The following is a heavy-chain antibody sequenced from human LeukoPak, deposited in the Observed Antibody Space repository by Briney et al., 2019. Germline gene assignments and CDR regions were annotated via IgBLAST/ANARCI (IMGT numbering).Heavy chain of an antibody. J-gene: IGHJ4*02. CDR3: ARGGGSGYSYG. D-gene: IGHD5-18*01. V-gene: IGHV4-59*01. CDR1: GGSISSYY. Sequence: SETLSLTCAVSGGSISSYYWSWIRQPPGKGLEWIGYIYYSGSTNYNPSLKSRVTLSVDTSKNQFSLKLSSVTAADTAVYYCARGGGSGYSYGWGQGTLVTVSS. CDR2: IYYSGST.